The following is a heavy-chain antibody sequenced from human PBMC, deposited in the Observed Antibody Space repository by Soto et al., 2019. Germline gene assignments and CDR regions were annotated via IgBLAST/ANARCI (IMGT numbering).Heavy chain of an antibody. CDR2: IYYNGNT. CDR3: ARYRSTANFDY. CDR1: GASISTSNYF. J-gene: IGHJ4*02. Sequence: SETLSLTCAVSGASISTSNYFWGWIRQPPGEGLEWIGTIYYNGNTYYNPSLKSRLTISVDTSKNQFSLNLSSVTATDTAIYYCARYRSTANFDYWGQGALVTVSS. D-gene: IGHD2-8*01. V-gene: IGHV4-39*01.